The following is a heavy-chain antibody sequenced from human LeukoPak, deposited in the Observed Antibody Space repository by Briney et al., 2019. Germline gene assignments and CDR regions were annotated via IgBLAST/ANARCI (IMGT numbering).Heavy chain of an antibody. V-gene: IGHV1-8*01. J-gene: IGHJ6*02. Sequence: ASVKVSCKASGYTFTSYDINWVRQATGQGLEWMGWMNPNSGNTGYAQKFQGRVTMTRNTSISTAYMELSSLRSEDTAVYYCARVSRGYSYGEPRYYYYGMDVWGQGTTVTVSS. D-gene: IGHD5-18*01. CDR1: GYTFTSYD. CDR3: ARVSRGYSYGEPRYYYYGMDV. CDR2: MNPNSGNT.